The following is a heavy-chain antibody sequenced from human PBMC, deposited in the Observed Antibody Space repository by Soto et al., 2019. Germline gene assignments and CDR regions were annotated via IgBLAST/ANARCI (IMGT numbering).Heavy chain of an antibody. D-gene: IGHD3-3*01. V-gene: IGHV1-46*01. J-gene: IGHJ3*02. CDR2: INPSGGST. CDR3: ARDRDDFWSGYYESSAAFDI. Sequence: VASVKVSCKASGYTFTSYYMHWVRQAPGQGLEWMGIINPSGGSTSYAQKFQGRVTMTRDTSTSTVYMELSSLRSEDTAVYYCARDRDDFWSGYYESSAAFDIWGQGTMVTVSS. CDR1: GYTFTSYY.